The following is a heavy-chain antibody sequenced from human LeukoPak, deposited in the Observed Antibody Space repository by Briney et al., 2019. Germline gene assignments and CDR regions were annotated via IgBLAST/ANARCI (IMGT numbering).Heavy chain of an antibody. Sequence: PGGSLRLSCSASGFTFSSYTLHWVRQAPGKGLEYISAINTNGSSTYYADSVKGRFTISRDNARNSLYLQMNSLRAEDTAIYYCARSEHSSSSFDYWGQGTLVTVSS. CDR3: ARSEHSSSSFDY. CDR1: GFTFSSYT. CDR2: INTNGSST. D-gene: IGHD6-6*01. V-gene: IGHV3-64*04. J-gene: IGHJ4*02.